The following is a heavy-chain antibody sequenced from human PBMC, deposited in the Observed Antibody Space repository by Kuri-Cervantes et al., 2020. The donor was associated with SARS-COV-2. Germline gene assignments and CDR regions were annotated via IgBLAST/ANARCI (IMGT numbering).Heavy chain of an antibody. CDR2: ISSSSSTI. J-gene: IGHJ4*02. Sequence: GESLKISCAASGFTFSSYSMNWVRQAPGEGLEWVSYISSSSSTIYYADSVKGRFTISRDNAKNSLYLQMNSLRAEDTAVYYCARDKWPIVVVTCYFDYWGQGTLVTFSS. V-gene: IGHV3-48*01. CDR1: GFTFSSYS. CDR3: ARDKWPIVVVTCYFDY. D-gene: IGHD2-21*02.